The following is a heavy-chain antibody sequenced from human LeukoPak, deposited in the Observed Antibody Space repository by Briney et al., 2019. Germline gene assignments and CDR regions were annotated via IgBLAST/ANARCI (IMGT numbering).Heavy chain of an antibody. J-gene: IGHJ4*02. CDR2: IRYDGSNK. CDR3: AKDSDYYDSSGSH. D-gene: IGHD3-22*01. V-gene: IGHV3-30*02. Sequence: GGSLRLSCAASGFTFSSYGMHWVRHAPGKGLEWVAFIRYDGSNKYYADSVKGRFTISRDNSKNTLYLQMNSLRAEDTAVYYCAKDSDYYDSSGSHWGQGTLVTVSS. CDR1: GFTFSSYG.